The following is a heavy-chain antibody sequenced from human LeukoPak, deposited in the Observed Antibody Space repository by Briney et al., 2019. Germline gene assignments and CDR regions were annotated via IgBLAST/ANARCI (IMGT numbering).Heavy chain of an antibody. D-gene: IGHD1-26*01. J-gene: IGHJ6*02. V-gene: IGHV4-59*01. Sequence: SETLSLTCTVSGGSISSYYWSWIRQPPGKGLEWIGYIYYSGSTNYNPSLKSRVTISVDTSKNQFSLKLSSVTAADTAVYYCARGPVGSTLDSYGMDVWGQGTTVTVSS. CDR3: ARGPVGSTLDSYGMDV. CDR2: IYYSGST. CDR1: GGSISSYY.